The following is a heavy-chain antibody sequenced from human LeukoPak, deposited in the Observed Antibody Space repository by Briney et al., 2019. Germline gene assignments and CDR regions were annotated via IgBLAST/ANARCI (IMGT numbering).Heavy chain of an antibody. CDR2: ISSSGSTI. V-gene: IGHV3-11*01. J-gene: IGHJ6*02. CDR1: GFTFSDYY. CDR3: ARICGGDCYSPYYYYYYGMDV. D-gene: IGHD2-21*02. Sequence: GGSLRLSCAASGFTFSDYYMSWIRQAPGKGLEWVSYISSSGSTIYYADSVKGRFTISRDNAKNSLYLQMNSLRAEDTAVYYCARICGGDCYSPYYYYYYGMDVWGQGTTVTVSS.